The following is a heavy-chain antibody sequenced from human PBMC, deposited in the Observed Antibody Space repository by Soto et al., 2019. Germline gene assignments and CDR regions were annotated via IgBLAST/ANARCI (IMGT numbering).Heavy chain of an antibody. J-gene: IGHJ4*02. CDR1: GFTFSSYG. V-gene: IGHV3-33*01. D-gene: IGHD3-3*01. CDR2: IWYDGSNK. Sequence: VGSLILSCAASGFTFSSYGMHWVRQAPGKGLEWVAVIWYDGSNKYYADSVKGRFTISRDNSKNTLYLQMNSLRAEDTAVYYCARDHVLRFLEWLPSPGYWGQGTLVTVSS. CDR3: ARDHVLRFLEWLPSPGY.